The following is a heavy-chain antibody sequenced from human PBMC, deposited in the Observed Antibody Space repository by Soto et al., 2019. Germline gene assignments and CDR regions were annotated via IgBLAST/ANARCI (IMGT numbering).Heavy chain of an antibody. V-gene: IGHV1-8*01. Sequence: QVQLVQSGAEVKKPGASVKVSCKASGYTFISYDINWVRQATGQGLEWMGWMNPDSGNTGYAQNFLGRVTTTRNPSISTAFLELNSRRSEDTAVYYCERERSTAPSSFCHSYYGMDIWGQGTTGTVYS. CDR2: MNPDSGNT. CDR1: GYTFISYD. D-gene: IGHD2-15*01. J-gene: IGHJ6*02. CDR3: ERERSTAPSSFCHSYYGMDI.